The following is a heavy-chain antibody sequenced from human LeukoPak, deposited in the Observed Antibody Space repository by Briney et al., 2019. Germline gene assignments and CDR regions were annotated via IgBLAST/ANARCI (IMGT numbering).Heavy chain of an antibody. Sequence: ASVKVSCKASGGTFSSYAISWVRQAPGQGLEWMGWISAYNGNTNYAQKLQGRVTMTTDTSTSTAYMELRSLRSDDTAVYYCARDPRGYYDILTGSGSWFDPWGQGTLVTVSS. J-gene: IGHJ5*02. V-gene: IGHV1-18*01. D-gene: IGHD3-9*01. CDR2: ISAYNGNT. CDR1: GGTFSSYA. CDR3: ARDPRGYYDILTGSGSWFDP.